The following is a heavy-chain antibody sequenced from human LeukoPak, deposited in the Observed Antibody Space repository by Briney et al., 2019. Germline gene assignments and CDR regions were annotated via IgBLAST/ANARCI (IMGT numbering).Heavy chain of an antibody. CDR2: ISAYNGNT. V-gene: IGHV1-18*01. D-gene: IGHD2-15*01. J-gene: IGHJ4*02. CDR3: ARTTRYCSGGSCYSADY. Sequence: ASVKVSCKASGYTFTSYGISWVRQAPGQGLEWRGWISAYNGNTNYAQKLQGRVTMTTDTSTSTAYLELRSLRSDDTAVYYCARTTRYCSGGSCYSADYWGQGTLVTVSS. CDR1: GYTFTSYG.